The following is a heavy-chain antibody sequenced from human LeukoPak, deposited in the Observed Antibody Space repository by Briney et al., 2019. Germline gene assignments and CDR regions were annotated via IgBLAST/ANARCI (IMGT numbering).Heavy chain of an antibody. CDR1: GFSVSNIY. CDR2: IDSGSST. J-gene: IGHJ4*02. CDR3: AKQSAGSAAWYSLHYDF. D-gene: IGHD6-13*01. Sequence: GGSLRLSCAVSGFSVSNIYMSWVRQAPGKGLEWVSLIDSGSSTYYADSVKGRFTISRDNSKDTLYLQMNGLRAEDTAVYFCAKQSAGSAAWYSLHYDFWGQGTLVTVSS. V-gene: IGHV3-66*04.